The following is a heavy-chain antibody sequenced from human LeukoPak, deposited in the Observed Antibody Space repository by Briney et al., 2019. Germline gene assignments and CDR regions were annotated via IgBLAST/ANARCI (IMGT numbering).Heavy chain of an antibody. V-gene: IGHV4-38-2*02. CDR3: ARNYDFWSGYYYFDY. Sequence: PSETLSLTCTVSGYSISSGYYWGWIRQPPGKGLEWIGSIYHSGSTYYNPSLKSRSTISVDTSKNQFSLKLSSVTAADTAVYYCARNYDFWSGYYYFDYWGQGTLVTVSS. CDR1: GYSISSGYY. J-gene: IGHJ4*02. CDR2: IYHSGST. D-gene: IGHD3-3*01.